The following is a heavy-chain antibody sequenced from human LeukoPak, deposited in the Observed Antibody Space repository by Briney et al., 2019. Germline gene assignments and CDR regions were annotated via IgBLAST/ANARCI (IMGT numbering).Heavy chain of an antibody. CDR2: INHSGST. V-gene: IGHV4-34*01. CDR1: GGSFSGYY. D-gene: IGHD3-9*01. J-gene: IGHJ6*03. Sequence: SETLSLTCAVYGGSFSGYYWSWIRQPPGKGLEWIGEINHSGSTNYNPSLKSRVTISVDTSKNQFSLKLSSVTAADTAVYYCATLKYYDILTGYYRYYMDVWGKGTTVTVSS. CDR3: ATLKYYDILTGYYRYYMDV.